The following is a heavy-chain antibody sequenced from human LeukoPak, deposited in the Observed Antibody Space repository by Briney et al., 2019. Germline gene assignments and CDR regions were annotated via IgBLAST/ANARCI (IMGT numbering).Heavy chain of an antibody. Sequence: QPGGSLRLSCAASGFTFSSYAMSWVRKAPGKGLEWVSAISGSGGSTYYADSVKGRFTISRDNSKNTLYLQMNSLRAEDTAVYYCAKVSSGGDEFDYWGQGTLVTVSS. CDR3: AKVSSGGDEFDY. V-gene: IGHV3-23*01. D-gene: IGHD3-10*01. CDR2: ISGSGGST. J-gene: IGHJ4*02. CDR1: GFTFSSYA.